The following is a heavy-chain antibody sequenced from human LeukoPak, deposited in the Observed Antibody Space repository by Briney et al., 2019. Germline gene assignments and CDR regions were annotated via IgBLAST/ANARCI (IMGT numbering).Heavy chain of an antibody. CDR1: GFTFSSYW. CDR3: ARDELYGADFDY. CDR2: IKQDGSEK. J-gene: IGHJ4*02. D-gene: IGHD4-17*01. V-gene: IGHV3-7*01. Sequence: GGSLRLSYAASGFTFSSYWISWVRQAPGKGQERVANIKQDGSEKYYVGSVKGRFTISRDNAKNSLYLQMNSLRAEDTAVYYCARDELYGADFDYWGQGTLVTVSS.